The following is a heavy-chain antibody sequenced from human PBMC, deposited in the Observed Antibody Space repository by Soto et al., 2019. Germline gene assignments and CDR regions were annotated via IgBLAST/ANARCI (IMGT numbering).Heavy chain of an antibody. CDR3: AKGGAVLLDPFDV. D-gene: IGHD1-26*01. Sequence: GQLLESGGGMVQPGGPLRLSCAASGFTFSSFAMNWVRLPPGRGLEWVAAVTSSASSTHYADSVKGRFTISRDNSKNTLYLQMNSLRADDRAVYYCAKGGAVLLDPFDVWGQGTMVTVSS. V-gene: IGHV3-23*01. CDR2: VTSSASST. J-gene: IGHJ3*01. CDR1: GFTFSSFA.